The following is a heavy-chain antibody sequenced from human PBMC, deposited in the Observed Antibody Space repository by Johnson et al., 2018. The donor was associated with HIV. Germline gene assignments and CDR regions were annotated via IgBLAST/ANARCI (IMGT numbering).Heavy chain of an antibody. D-gene: IGHD5-24*01. CDR1: GFTVSSNY. J-gene: IGHJ3*02. CDR3: ARGEVATTYHDAFDI. CDR2: ISSGGSI. V-gene: IGHV3-66*01. Sequence: VQLVESGGGLVQPGGSLRLSCAASGFTVSSNYMSWVRQSPGKGLESVSIISSGGSIYYADSVAGRFTISRDNSEHTLYLQMNSLRDEDTAVYYWARGEVATTYHDAFDIWGQGTMVTVSS.